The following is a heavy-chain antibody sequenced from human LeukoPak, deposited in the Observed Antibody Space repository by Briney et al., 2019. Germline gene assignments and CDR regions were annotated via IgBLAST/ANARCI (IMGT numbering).Heavy chain of an antibody. D-gene: IGHD3-9*01. V-gene: IGHV1-8*01. J-gene: IGHJ4*02. CDR1: GYTFTSYD. CDR2: MNPNSGNT. CDR3: ARGHYDILTDPEEYYFDY. Sequence: GASVKVSCKASGYTFTSYDINWVRQATGHGLEWMGWMNPNSGNTGYAQKFQGRVTMTRNTSISTAYMELSSLRSEDTAVYYCARGHYDILTDPEEYYFDYWGQGTLVTVSS.